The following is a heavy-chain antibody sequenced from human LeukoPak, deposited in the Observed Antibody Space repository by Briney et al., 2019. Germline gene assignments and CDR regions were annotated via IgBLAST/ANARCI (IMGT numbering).Heavy chain of an antibody. J-gene: IGHJ2*01. CDR3: AKGNSFYWYFDL. CDR1: GFTFSSYA. CDR2: ISGSGGST. D-gene: IGHD1/OR15-1a*01. Sequence: PWGSLRLSCAASGFTFSSYAMSWVRQAPGKGLEWVSAISGSGGSTYYADSVKGRFTISRDNSKNTLYLQMNSLRAEDTAVYYCAKGNSFYWYFDLWGRGTLVTVSS. V-gene: IGHV3-23*01.